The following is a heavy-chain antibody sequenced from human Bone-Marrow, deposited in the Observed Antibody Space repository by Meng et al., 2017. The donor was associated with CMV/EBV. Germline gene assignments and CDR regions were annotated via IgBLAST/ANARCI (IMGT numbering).Heavy chain of an antibody. D-gene: IGHD3-16*02. CDR3: ARDGQGLGELSSFNDY. V-gene: IGHV1-18*04. Sequence: ASVKVSCKASGYTFTGYYMHWVRQAPGQGLEWMGWISAYNGNTNYAQNLQGRVTMTTVTSTSTAYMELRSLRSDDTAVYYCARDGQGLGELSSFNDYWGQGTLVTVSS. CDR2: ISAYNGNT. J-gene: IGHJ4*02. CDR1: GYTFTGYY.